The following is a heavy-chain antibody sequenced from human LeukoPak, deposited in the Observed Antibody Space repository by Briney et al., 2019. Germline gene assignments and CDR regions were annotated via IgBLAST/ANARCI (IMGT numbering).Heavy chain of an antibody. D-gene: IGHD6-19*01. Sequence: GGSLRLSCAASGFTFSSYSMNWVRQAPGKGLEWVSSISSSSSYIYYADSVKGRFTISRDNAKNSLYLQMNSMRAEETAVYYCARVGSGGSKIGVARRYAFDIWGKGKMVTVSS. CDR1: GFTFSSYS. J-gene: IGHJ3*02. CDR3: ARVGSGGSKIGVARRYAFDI. CDR2: ISSSSSYI. V-gene: IGHV3-21*01.